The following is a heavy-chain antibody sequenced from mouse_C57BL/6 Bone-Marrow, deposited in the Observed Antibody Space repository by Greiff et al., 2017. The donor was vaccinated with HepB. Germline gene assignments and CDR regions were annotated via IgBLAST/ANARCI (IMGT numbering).Heavy chain of an antibody. D-gene: IGHD2-3*01. Sequence: EVQLQQSGAELVRPGASVKLSCTASGFNIKDDYMHWVKQRPEQGLEWIGWIDPENGDTEYASKFQGKATITADTSSNTAYLQLSSLTSEDTAVYYCTTTYDGYYDYYAMYYWGQGTSVTVSS. CDR2: IDPENGDT. CDR3: TTTYDGYYDYYAMYY. V-gene: IGHV14-4*01. J-gene: IGHJ4*01. CDR1: GFNIKDDY.